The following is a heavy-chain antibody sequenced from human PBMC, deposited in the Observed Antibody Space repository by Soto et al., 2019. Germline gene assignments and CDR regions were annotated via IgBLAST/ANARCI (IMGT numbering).Heavy chain of an antibody. D-gene: IGHD6-19*01. CDR1: GGSISSYY. CDR3: AREGHSSVWYDYYYGMDV. Sequence: SETLSLTCTVSGGSISSYYWSWIRQPAGKGLEWIGRIYTSGSTNYNPSLKSRVTMSVDTSKNQFSLKLSSVTAADTAVYYCAREGHSSVWYDYYYGMDVWGRGTTVTVSS. J-gene: IGHJ6*02. V-gene: IGHV4-4*07. CDR2: IYTSGST.